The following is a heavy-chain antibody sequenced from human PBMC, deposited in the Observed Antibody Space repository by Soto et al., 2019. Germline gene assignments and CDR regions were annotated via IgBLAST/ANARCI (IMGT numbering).Heavy chain of an antibody. CDR2: IFSNDEK. V-gene: IGHV2-26*01. CDR1: GFSLSNARMG. Sequence: ASGPTLVNPTETLTLTCTVSGFSLSNARMGVSWIRQPPGKALEWLAHIFSNDEKSYSTSLKSRLTISKDTSKSQVVLTMTNMDPVDTATYYCARLRGYSSSFFDYWGQGTLVTVSS. D-gene: IGHD6-13*01. CDR3: ARLRGYSSSFFDY. J-gene: IGHJ4*02.